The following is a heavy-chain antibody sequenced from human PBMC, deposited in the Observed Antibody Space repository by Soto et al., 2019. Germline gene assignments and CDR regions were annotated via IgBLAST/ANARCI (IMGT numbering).Heavy chain of an antibody. CDR1: GYSFSNFG. CDR3: SRAGAYGNFYFFDY. V-gene: IGHV1-18*01. CDR2: ISAYKGNT. Sequence: QVHLVQSGPEVKTPGASVKVSCKASGYSFSNFGFTWVRQAPGQGLEWMGWISAYKGNTDFAQKFQGRVTMTTDTSTSTAYMELWYLTSDDTAVYYCSRAGAYGNFYFFDYWGQGTLVTVSS. J-gene: IGHJ4*02. D-gene: IGHD1-26*01.